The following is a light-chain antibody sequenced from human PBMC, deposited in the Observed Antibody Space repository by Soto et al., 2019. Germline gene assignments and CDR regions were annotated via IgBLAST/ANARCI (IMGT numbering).Light chain of an antibody. J-gene: IGLJ1*01. CDR2: EVS. V-gene: IGLV2-14*01. CDR1: SSDVGTYNY. Sequence: QSVLTQPASVSGSPGQSITISCTGTSSDVGTYNYVSWHQHHPGKAPKLMISEVSNRPSGISNRFSGSKSGNTAYLTISGLQPEDEADYYCSSSAITSTPIYVFGTGTKGTVL. CDR3: SSSAITSTPIYV.